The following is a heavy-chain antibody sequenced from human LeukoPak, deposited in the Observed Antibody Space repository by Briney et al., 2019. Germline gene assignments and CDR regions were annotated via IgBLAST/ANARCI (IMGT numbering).Heavy chain of an antibody. CDR2: INHSGST. J-gene: IGHJ6*03. CDR3: TTSPRRIAAAGRKSRNYYYYIDV. Sequence: SETVSLTCTVYGGTFSGYYWNWIRQPPGKGLEWIGEINHSGSTNYNPPLMSRGTISVDTTNNHTSLKLSSVSAADTAVYYWTTSPRRIAAAGRKSRNYYYYIDVWGKGTTVTVSS. V-gene: IGHV4-34*08. CDR1: GGTFSGYY. D-gene: IGHD6-13*01.